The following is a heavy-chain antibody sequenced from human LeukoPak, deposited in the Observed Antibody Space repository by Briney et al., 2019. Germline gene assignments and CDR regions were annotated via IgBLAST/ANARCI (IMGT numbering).Heavy chain of an antibody. CDR1: GFTFSSYG. J-gene: IGHJ4*02. D-gene: IGHD3-10*01. CDR3: ARGLQTYYGSGSSVLDY. V-gene: IGHV3-33*01. CDR2: IWYDGSNK. Sequence: GGSLRLSCAASGFTFSSYGMHWVRQAPGKGLEWVAVIWYDGSNKYYADSVKGRFTISRDNSKNTLYLQMNSLRAEDTAVYYCARGLQTYYGSGSSVLDYWGQGTLVTVSS.